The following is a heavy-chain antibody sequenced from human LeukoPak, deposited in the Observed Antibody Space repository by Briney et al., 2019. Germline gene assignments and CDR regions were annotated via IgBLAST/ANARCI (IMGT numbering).Heavy chain of an antibody. V-gene: IGHV3-9*01. CDR2: ISWNSGSI. CDR3: AREYEADYGDYGRFDY. CDR1: GFTFDDYA. D-gene: IGHD4-17*01. Sequence: PVGSLRLSCAASGFTFDDYAMHWVRQAPGKGLEWVSGISWNSGSIGYADSVKGRFTISRDNAKNTLYLQMNSLRAEDTAVYYCAREYEADYGDYGRFDYWGQGTLVTVSS. J-gene: IGHJ4*02.